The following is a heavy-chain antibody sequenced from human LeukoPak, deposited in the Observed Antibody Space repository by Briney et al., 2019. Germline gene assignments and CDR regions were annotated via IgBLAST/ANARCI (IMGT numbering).Heavy chain of an antibody. CDR1: GFTFSSYS. CDR3: AREDYGVGAFDI. J-gene: IGHJ3*02. V-gene: IGHV3-21*01. Sequence: GGSLRPSCAASGFTFSSYSMNWVRQAPGKGLEWVSSISSSSSYIYYADSVKGRFTISRDNAKNSLYLQMNSLRAEDTAVYYCAREDYGVGAFDIWGQGTMVTVSS. CDR2: ISSSSSYI. D-gene: IGHD4-17*01.